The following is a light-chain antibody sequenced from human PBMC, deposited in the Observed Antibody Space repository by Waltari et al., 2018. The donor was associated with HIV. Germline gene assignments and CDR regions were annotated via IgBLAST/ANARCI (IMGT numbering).Light chain of an antibody. J-gene: IGKJ3*01. V-gene: IGKV1-39*01. CDR3: QQTFSAPFT. CDR2: AAS. Sequence: DIQMTTSPSSLSSSVGDRITLTCRASQNIIIHLSWYQTKPRKAPRLLVCAASSLQSGVPARFSGSGSGADFTLNISSLQPEDFGTYYCQQTFSAPFTFGPGTTVDIK. CDR1: QNIIIH.